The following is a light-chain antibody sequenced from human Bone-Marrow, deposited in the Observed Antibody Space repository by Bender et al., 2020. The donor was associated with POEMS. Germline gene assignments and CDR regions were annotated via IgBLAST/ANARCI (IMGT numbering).Light chain of an antibody. CDR3: CSYTRSDTLI. J-gene: IGLJ1*01. V-gene: IGLV2-23*02. Sequence: HPGKAPKLLIYEVNKRPSGVSNRFFGYKSGDTASLTISGLQAEDEGDYYCCSYTRSDTLIFGTGTRVTVL. CDR2: EVN.